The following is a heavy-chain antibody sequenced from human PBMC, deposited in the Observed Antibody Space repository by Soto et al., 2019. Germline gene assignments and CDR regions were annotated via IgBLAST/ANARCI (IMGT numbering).Heavy chain of an antibody. V-gene: IGHV4-59*08. Sequence: SETLSLTCTVSGGSISSYYWSWIRQPPGKGLEWIGYIYYSGSTNYNPSLKSRVTISVDTSKNQFSLKLSSVTAADTAVYYCARHRPTWSFDYWGQGTLVTVSS. CDR1: GGSISSYY. J-gene: IGHJ4*02. D-gene: IGHD3-3*01. CDR3: ARHRPTWSFDY. CDR2: IYYSGST.